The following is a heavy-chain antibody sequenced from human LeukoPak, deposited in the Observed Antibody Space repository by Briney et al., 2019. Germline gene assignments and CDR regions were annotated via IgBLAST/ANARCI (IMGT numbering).Heavy chain of an antibody. Sequence: SQTLSLTCTVSGGSISSGDYYWSWLRQPPGKGLEWIGYIYYSGSTYFNPSLRSRVTISVETSKNQFSLKLSSVTAADTAVYYCARVPVYSGTYFDYWGQGTLVTVSS. J-gene: IGHJ4*02. CDR3: ARVPVYSGTYFDY. CDR2: IYYSGST. CDR1: GGSISSGDYY. V-gene: IGHV4-30-4*01. D-gene: IGHD1-26*01.